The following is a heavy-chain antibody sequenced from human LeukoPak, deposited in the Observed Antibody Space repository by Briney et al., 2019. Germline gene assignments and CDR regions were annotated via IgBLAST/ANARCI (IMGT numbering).Heavy chain of an antibody. CDR1: GGSISSYY. V-gene: IGHV4-4*07. Sequence: SETLSRTCTVAGGSISSYYWSWIRQPAGKGLEWIGRIHTSGSTNYNPSLKSGVSMSVDTSKNQFSLKLSSVTAADTAVYYCARGWGYCSSTSCYTGWFDPWGQGTLVTVSS. J-gene: IGHJ5*02. CDR3: ARGWGYCSSTSCYTGWFDP. D-gene: IGHD2-2*02. CDR2: IHTSGST.